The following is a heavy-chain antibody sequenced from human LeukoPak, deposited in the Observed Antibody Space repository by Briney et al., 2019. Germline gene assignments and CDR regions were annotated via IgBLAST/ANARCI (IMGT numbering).Heavy chain of an antibody. Sequence: SGGSLRLSCAASGFTFSSYGMHWVRQAPGKGLEWVAVIWYDGSNKYYADSVKGRFTISRDNSKNTLYLQMNSLRAEDTAVYYCARDRVAAALYYYYGTDVWGQGTTVTVSS. CDR3: ARDRVAAALYYYYGTDV. CDR2: IWYDGSNK. V-gene: IGHV3-33*01. CDR1: GFTFSSYG. J-gene: IGHJ6*02. D-gene: IGHD6-13*01.